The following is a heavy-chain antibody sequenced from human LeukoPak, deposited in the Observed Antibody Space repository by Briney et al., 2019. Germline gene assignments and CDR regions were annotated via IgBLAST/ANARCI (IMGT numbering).Heavy chain of an antibody. CDR2: INSDGSST. D-gene: IGHD3-16*01. CDR3: ARTLADAFDI. CDR1: GFTFRSNW. J-gene: IGHJ3*02. Sequence: PGGSLRLSCAASGFTFRSNWMHWVRQPPGKGLMWVSLINSDGSSTTYADSVRGRFTISRDNAKNTLYLQMNSLRAEDTAVYYCARTLADAFDIWGQGTIVTVSS. V-gene: IGHV3-74*01.